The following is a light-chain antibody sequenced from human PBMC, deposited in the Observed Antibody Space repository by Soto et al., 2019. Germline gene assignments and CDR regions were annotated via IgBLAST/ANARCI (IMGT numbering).Light chain of an antibody. Sequence: IQMTQSPSTLSAPVEDRFAISSRASQSISSWLAWYQQKPGKPPKLLMYDASSLESGVPPRFSGSGSGTDFTLSISSLQPEDFATYYCQQFNNYPLTFGQGTRLEIK. CDR3: QQFNNYPLT. CDR1: QSISSW. J-gene: IGKJ5*01. V-gene: IGKV1-5*01. CDR2: DAS.